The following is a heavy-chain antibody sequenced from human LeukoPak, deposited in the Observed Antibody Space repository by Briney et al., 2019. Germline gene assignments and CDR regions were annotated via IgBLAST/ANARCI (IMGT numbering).Heavy chain of an antibody. Sequence: GGSLRLSCAASGFTFSNAWMSWVRQAPGKGLEWVGRIKSKTDGGTTDYAAPVKGRFTISRDDSKNTLYLQMNSLKTEDTAVYYCTTDRSSSWYFSSYYYYYMDVWGKGTTVTVSS. CDR2: IKSKTDGGTT. D-gene: IGHD6-13*01. J-gene: IGHJ6*03. CDR3: TTDRSSSWYFSSYYYYYMDV. V-gene: IGHV3-15*01. CDR1: GFTFSNAW.